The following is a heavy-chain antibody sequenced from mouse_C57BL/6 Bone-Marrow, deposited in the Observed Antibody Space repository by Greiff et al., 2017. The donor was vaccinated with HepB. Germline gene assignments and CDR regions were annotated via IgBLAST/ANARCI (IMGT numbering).Heavy chain of an antibody. J-gene: IGHJ3*01. CDR2: FYPGSGSI. Sequence: QVHVKQSGAELVKPGASVKLSCKASGYTFTEYTIHWVKQRSGQGLEWIGWFYPGSGSIKYNEKFKDKATLTADKSSSTVYMELSRLTSEDSAVYFCARHEDTFFYDYAWFAYWGQGTLVTVSA. CDR1: GYTFTEYT. CDR3: ARHEDTFFYDYAWFAY. D-gene: IGHD2-4*01. V-gene: IGHV1-62-2*01.